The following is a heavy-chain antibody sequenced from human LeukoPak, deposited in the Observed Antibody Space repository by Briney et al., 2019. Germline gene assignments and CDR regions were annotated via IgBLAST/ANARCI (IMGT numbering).Heavy chain of an antibody. CDR1: GFIFNRFG. CDR3: ARDFKYGTGGMCYFTAVADG. CDR2: IIRNSTST. D-gene: IGHD2-8*02. V-gene: IGHV3-20*04. J-gene: IGHJ4*02. Sequence: GGSLRLSCATSGFIFNRFGMSWVRQAPGKGLEWISVIIRNSTSTNYVYSVRGRFTISRATAKNSLYLQMNSLRVQETAFYYCARDFKYGTGGMCYFTAVADGWGQGTLVSVS.